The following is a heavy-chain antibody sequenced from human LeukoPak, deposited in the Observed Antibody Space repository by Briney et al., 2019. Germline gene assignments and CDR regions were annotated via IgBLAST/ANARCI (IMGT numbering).Heavy chain of an antibody. CDR2: IKSKKDGGTT. Sequence: GGSLRLSCAASGFTFSNAWMSWVRQAPGKGLEWVGRIKSKKDGGTTDYAAPVKGRFTISRDDSKNTLYLQMNSLKTEDTDVYYCCFSGYEERLDYWGQGTLVPVSS. CDR1: GFTFSNAW. D-gene: IGHD5-12*01. J-gene: IGHJ4*02. V-gene: IGHV3-15*01. CDR3: CFSGYEERLDY.